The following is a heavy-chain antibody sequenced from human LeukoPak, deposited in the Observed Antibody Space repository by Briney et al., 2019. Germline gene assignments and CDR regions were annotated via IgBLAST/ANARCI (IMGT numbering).Heavy chain of an antibody. J-gene: IGHJ3*02. Sequence: ASVKVSCKASGYTFTSYYMHWVRQAPGQGLEWMGIINPGGGSTSYAQKFQGRVTMTRDTSTSTVYMELSSLRSEDTAVYYCARDLGGRNAFDIWGQGTMVTVSS. V-gene: IGHV1-46*01. CDR2: INPGGGST. D-gene: IGHD3-16*01. CDR1: GYTFTSYY. CDR3: ARDLGGRNAFDI.